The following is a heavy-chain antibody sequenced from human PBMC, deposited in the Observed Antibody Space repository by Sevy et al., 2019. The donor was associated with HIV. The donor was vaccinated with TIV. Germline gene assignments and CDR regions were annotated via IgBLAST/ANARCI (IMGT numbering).Heavy chain of an antibody. V-gene: IGHV3-49*04. CDR1: GFTFGDYA. CDR3: TRYSYGNILSDAFDY. CDR2: IRSKAYGGTT. J-gene: IGHJ4*02. Sequence: GGSLRLSCTASGFTFGDYAMSWVRQAPGKGLEWVGFIRSKAYGGTTEYAASVKGRFTISRDDSKSIAYLQMNSLKTEDTAVYYCTRYSYGNILSDAFDYWGQGTLVTVSS. D-gene: IGHD5-18*01.